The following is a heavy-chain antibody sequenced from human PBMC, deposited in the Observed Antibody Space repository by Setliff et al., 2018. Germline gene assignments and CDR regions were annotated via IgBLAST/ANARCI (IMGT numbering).Heavy chain of an antibody. V-gene: IGHV4-38-2*01. J-gene: IGHJ2*01. CDR3: ARTSTGRYFDL. Sequence: PSETLSLTCAVSDFSVSSVYYWGWIRQPPGKGLEWIANVYYSGSTYYNPSLESRVTMSVDTSKSQFSLNRYSVTAADTAVYYCARTSTGRYFDLWGRGTRVTVSS. CDR1: DFSVSSVYY. D-gene: IGHD2-2*01. CDR2: VYYSGST.